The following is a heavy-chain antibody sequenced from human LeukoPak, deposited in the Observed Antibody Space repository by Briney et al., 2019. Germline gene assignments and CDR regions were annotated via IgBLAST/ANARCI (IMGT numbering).Heavy chain of an antibody. V-gene: IGHV4-34*01. J-gene: IGHJ4*02. Sequence: SETLSLTCTVSGGSISSYYWSWIRQPPGKGLEWIGEINHSGSTNYNPSLKSRVTISVDTSKNQFSLKLSSVTAADTAVYYCARIGLIAVAGNSDYWGQGTLVTVSS. CDR1: GGSISSYY. CDR2: INHSGST. D-gene: IGHD6-19*01. CDR3: ARIGLIAVAGNSDY.